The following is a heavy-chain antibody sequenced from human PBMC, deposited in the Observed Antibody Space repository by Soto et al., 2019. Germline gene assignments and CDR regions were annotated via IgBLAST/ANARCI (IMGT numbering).Heavy chain of an antibody. J-gene: IGHJ5*02. D-gene: IGHD5-18*01. Sequence: SVKVSCKASGGTFSSYTISWVRQAPGQGLEWMGRIIPILGIANYAQKFQGRVTITADKSTSTAYMELSSLRSEDTAVYYCARDRIQLWSNWFDPWGQGTLVTVSS. CDR2: IIPILGIA. CDR3: ARDRIQLWSNWFDP. CDR1: GGTFSSYT. V-gene: IGHV1-69*04.